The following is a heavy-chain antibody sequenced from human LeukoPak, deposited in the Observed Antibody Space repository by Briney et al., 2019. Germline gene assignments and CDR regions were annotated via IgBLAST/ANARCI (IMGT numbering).Heavy chain of an antibody. D-gene: IGHD6-19*01. V-gene: IGHV1-69*04. J-gene: IGHJ4*02. Sequence: SVRVSCKASGGTFSSYAISWVRQAPGQGLEWMGRIIPILGIANYAQKFQGRVTITADKSTSTAYMELSSLRSEDTAVYYCARDKSGSGWYLGWGQGTLVTVSS. CDR3: ARDKSGSGWYLG. CDR1: GGTFSSYA. CDR2: IIPILGIA.